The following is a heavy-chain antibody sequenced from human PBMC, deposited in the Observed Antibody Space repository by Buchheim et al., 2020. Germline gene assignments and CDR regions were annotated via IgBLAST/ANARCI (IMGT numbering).Heavy chain of an antibody. D-gene: IGHD6-19*01. Sequence: VQLVESGGGLVQPGGSLRLSCAASGFTFTNNGMSWVRQPPGKGLEWVASVKKDGSETYYVDFARGRFTISRDNAKNSLYLQMNSLRAEDTAVYFCARGGGWTDFWGQGA. CDR2: VKKDGSET. J-gene: IGHJ4*02. CDR1: GFTFTNNG. CDR3: ARGGGWTDF. V-gene: IGHV3-7*01.